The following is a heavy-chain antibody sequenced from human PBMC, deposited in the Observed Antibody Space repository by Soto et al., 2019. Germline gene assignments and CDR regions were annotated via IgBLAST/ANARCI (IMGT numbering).Heavy chain of an antibody. CDR1: GGSISSGGYS. CDR2: IYHSGST. CDR3: AKEMGDYYDSSGSWFDP. D-gene: IGHD3-22*01. V-gene: IGHV4-30-2*01. Sequence: PSETLSLTCAVSGGSISSGGYSWSWIRQPPGKGLEWIGYIYHSGSTYYNPSLKSRVTISVDRSKNQFSLKLSSVTAEDTALYFCAKEMGDYYDSSGSWFDPWGQGTLVTVSS. J-gene: IGHJ5*01.